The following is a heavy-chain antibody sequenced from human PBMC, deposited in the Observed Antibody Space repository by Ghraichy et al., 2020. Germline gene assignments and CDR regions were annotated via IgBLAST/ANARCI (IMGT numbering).Heavy chain of an antibody. CDR1: GFTFSSQW. Sequence: GGSLRLSCAVSGFTFSSQWMSWVRQAPGKGPEWVANISPDASEKYSVDSVEGRFTISRDNAKNSLYLQMNSLRAEDTAVYYCAVAHYWGQGTLVTVS. V-gene: IGHV3-7*03. CDR3: AVAHY. CDR2: ISPDASEK. J-gene: IGHJ4*02. D-gene: IGHD2-15*01.